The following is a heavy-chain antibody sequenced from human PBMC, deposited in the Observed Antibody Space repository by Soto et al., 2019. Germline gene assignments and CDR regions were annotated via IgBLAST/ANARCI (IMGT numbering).Heavy chain of an antibody. D-gene: IGHD3-22*01. J-gene: IGHJ4*02. Sequence: QVQLVESGGGVVQPGRSLRLSCAASGFTFSSYGMHWVRQAPGKGLEWVAVIWFDGNNKYYADSVKGRFTISRDNSKNTLYLQMNSLRAEDTAVYYCARTDCSGYRFDYWGQGTLVTVSS. V-gene: IGHV3-33*01. CDR1: GFTFSSYG. CDR2: IWFDGNNK. CDR3: ARTDCSGYRFDY.